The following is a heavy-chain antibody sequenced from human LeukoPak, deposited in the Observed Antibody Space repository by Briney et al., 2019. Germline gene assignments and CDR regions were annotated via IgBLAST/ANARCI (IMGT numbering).Heavy chain of an antibody. D-gene: IGHD3-10*01. CDR2: ISERGGST. CDR3: AKRGIVIRAVIIIGFHKEAYYFDY. Sequence: GGSLRLSCVVSGITLSNYGMSWVRQAPGKGLEWVSGISERGGSTNYADSVKGRYIISRDTSKNTVYLQMNSLRVEDTAVYFCAKRGIVIRAVIIIGFHKEAYYFDYWGQGILVTVSS. V-gene: IGHV3-23*01. CDR1: GITLSNYG. J-gene: IGHJ4*02.